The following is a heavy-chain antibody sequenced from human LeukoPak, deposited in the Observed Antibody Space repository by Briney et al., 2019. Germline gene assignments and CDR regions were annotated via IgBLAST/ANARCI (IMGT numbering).Heavy chain of an antibody. Sequence: ASVKVSCKASGYTFTSYGISWVRQAPGQGLEWMGWISAYNGNTNYAQKLQGRVTMTTDTSTSTAYMELRSLRSDDTAVYYCARVRRPGTAVAGNRPDFDLWGRGTLVTVSS. CDR2: ISAYNGNT. V-gene: IGHV1-18*01. J-gene: IGHJ2*01. CDR1: GYTFTSYG. D-gene: IGHD6-19*01. CDR3: ARVRRPGTAVAGNRPDFDL.